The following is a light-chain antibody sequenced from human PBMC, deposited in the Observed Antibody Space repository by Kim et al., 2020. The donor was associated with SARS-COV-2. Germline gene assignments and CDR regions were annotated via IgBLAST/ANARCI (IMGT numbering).Light chain of an antibody. CDR1: SLRSYF. CDR3: NSRESSANHWM. CDR2: GKN. Sequence: ALGQTVRITCQGDSLRSYFASWYQQKPGQAPVVVFYGKNNRPSGIPDRFSGSYSGNTASLTITAAQAEDEADYYCNSRESSANHWMFGGGTQLTVL. J-gene: IGLJ3*02. V-gene: IGLV3-19*01.